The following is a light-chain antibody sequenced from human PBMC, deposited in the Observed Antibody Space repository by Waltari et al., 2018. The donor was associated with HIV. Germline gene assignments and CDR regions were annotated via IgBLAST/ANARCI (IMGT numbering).Light chain of an antibody. J-gene: IGKJ2*01. CDR1: QSVGSSY. CDR2: GAS. Sequence: VLTQSPGTLYLSPGERATLSCRASQSVGSSYLAWYQQKPGQAPRLLIYGASSRATGIPDRFSGSGSGTDFTLTISRVEPEDFAVYYCQQYGHSAVMYTFGQGTNLQIK. CDR3: QQYGHSAVMYT. V-gene: IGKV3-20*01.